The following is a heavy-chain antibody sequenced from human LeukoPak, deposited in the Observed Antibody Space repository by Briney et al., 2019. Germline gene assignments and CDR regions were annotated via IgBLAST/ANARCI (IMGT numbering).Heavy chain of an antibody. CDR2: ISSGGMWI. V-gene: IGHV3-21*01. CDR1: GFTFSSYW. Sequence: GGSLRLSCVASGFTFSSYWMSWVRQAPGKGLEWLSSISSGGMWIYYADSLKGRFTISRDNAKNSLYLQMKSLRVEDTGVYYCARDAGGRTQREGWFDPWGQGTLVTVSS. D-gene: IGHD1-26*01. J-gene: IGHJ5*02. CDR3: ARDAGGRTQREGWFDP.